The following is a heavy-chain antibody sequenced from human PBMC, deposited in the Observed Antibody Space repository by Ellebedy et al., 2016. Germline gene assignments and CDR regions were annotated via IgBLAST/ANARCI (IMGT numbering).Heavy chain of an antibody. Sequence: SVKVSXXASGGTFSKFAINWMRQAPGQGLEWMGGIITISKTTNYAQKFLGRIKITADESTSTAYMELSSLRSDDTAVYYCGTPTGYFDVWIGSPPFDFWGQGTPVTVSS. V-gene: IGHV1-69*13. J-gene: IGHJ4*02. CDR2: IITISKTT. CDR1: GGTFSKFA. CDR3: GTPTGYFDVWIGSPPFDF. D-gene: IGHD3-3*01.